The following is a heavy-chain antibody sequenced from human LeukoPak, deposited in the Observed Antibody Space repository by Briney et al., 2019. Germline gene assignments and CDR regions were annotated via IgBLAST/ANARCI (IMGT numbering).Heavy chain of an antibody. V-gene: IGHV1-69*13. J-gene: IGHJ4*02. Sequence: SVKVSCKASGGTFSSYAISWVRQAPGQGLEWMGGIIPIFGTANYAQKFQGRVTITADESTGTAYMELSSLRSEDTAVYYCARGVLAAAGQPYYFDYWGQGTLVTVSS. CDR2: IIPIFGTA. CDR1: GGTFSSYA. CDR3: ARGVLAAAGQPYYFDY. D-gene: IGHD6-13*01.